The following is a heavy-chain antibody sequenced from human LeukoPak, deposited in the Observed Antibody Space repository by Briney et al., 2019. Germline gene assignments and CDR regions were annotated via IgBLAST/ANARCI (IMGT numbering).Heavy chain of an antibody. Sequence: PGGSLRLSCAASGFTFSNYVMHWVRQAPGEGLEWIGSIYYSGNTYYNPSLKSRVTISVDTSKNQFSLRLSSVTAADTAVYYCARLMTTVTSEYWGQGTLVTVSS. CDR1: GFTFSNYV. CDR3: ARLMTTVTSEY. CDR2: IYYSGNT. J-gene: IGHJ4*02. V-gene: IGHV4-39*01. D-gene: IGHD4-17*01.